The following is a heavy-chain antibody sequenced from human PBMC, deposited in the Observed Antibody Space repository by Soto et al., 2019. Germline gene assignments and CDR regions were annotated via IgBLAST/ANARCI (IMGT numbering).Heavy chain of an antibody. CDR3: ATAGGTVGNAFDI. Sequence: WTWIRQHPAKGLEWLGYISYSGRTYYKPSLESRVAISVDTSKNQFSLRLYSVTAADTAVYYCATAGGTVGNAFDIWGQGTMVTVSS. CDR2: ISYSGRT. J-gene: IGHJ3*02. D-gene: IGHD1-26*01. V-gene: IGHV4-31*02.